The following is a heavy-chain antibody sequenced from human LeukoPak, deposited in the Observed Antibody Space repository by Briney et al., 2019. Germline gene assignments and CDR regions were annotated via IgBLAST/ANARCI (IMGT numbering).Heavy chain of an antibody. D-gene: IGHD2-15*01. CDR3: ARGVACSGGRCYQAFDI. Sequence: PGGSLRLSCAASGFTFSSYSMNWVRQAPGKGLEWVSYISSSSSTIYYADSVKGRFTISRDNSKNTLYLQMNSLRAEDTAVYYCARGVACSGGRCYQAFDIWGQGTMVTVSS. V-gene: IGHV3-48*01. CDR2: ISSSSSTI. CDR1: GFTFSSYS. J-gene: IGHJ3*02.